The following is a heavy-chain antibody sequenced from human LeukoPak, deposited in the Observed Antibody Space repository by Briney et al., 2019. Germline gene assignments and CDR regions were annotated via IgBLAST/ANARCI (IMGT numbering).Heavy chain of an antibody. CDR3: ARVRGYSSSWFTH. Sequence: SETLSLTCTVSGDSISSSSDYWGWIRQSPGKGLEWIGNIYYSGSTYYNPSLQSRVSISVDTSKNQFSLKLSSAAAADTAVYYCARVRGYSSSWFTHWGQGTLVTVTS. D-gene: IGHD6-19*01. CDR2: IYYSGST. J-gene: IGHJ5*02. CDR1: GDSISSSSDY. V-gene: IGHV4-39*07.